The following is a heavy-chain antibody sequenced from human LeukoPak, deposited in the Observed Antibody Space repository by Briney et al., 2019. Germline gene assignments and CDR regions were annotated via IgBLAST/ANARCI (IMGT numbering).Heavy chain of an antibody. Sequence: SGGSLRLSCVASGFTFRSYAMSWVRQGPGKGLEWVSAIGGSPGDTHYADSVKGRFTISRDNYKNTLYLQMNSLRAEDTAEYYCVKVSLGYAGYDSGGYAYGDWGQGTLVTVSS. CDR1: GFTFRSYA. D-gene: IGHD5-12*01. J-gene: IGHJ4*02. CDR2: IGGSPGDT. CDR3: VKVSLGYAGYDSGGYAYGD. V-gene: IGHV3-23*01.